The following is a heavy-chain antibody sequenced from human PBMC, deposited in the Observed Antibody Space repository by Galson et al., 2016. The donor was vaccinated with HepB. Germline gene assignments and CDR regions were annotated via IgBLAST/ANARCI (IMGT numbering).Heavy chain of an antibody. Sequence: SLRLSCAASGFTFSTYTLNWVRQAPGKGLEWVSSIKNSNSDVYYEDSVKGRFTISRDNAKNSLYLRMNSLRADDTAVYYCARDPMRFAFDLWGQGTMVTVSS. CDR2: IKNSNSDV. CDR3: ARDPMRFAFDL. CDR1: GFTFSTYT. V-gene: IGHV3-21*01. J-gene: IGHJ3*01.